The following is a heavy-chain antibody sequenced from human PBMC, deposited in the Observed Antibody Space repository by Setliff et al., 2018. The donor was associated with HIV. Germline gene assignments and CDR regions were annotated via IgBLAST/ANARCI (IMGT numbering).Heavy chain of an antibody. D-gene: IGHD3-10*01. Sequence: PSETLSLTCAVSGYSITSGYYWGWIRQPPGKGLEWIGNMYDGGTPHYNPSLKSRVTVSLDTSRDQFSLRPTSVTAADTAVYFCARDRLLWGSGSYYYYYYGMDVWGQGTTVTVSS. CDR1: GYSITSGYY. J-gene: IGHJ6*02. V-gene: IGHV4-38-2*02. CDR2: MYDGGTP. CDR3: ARDRLLWGSGSYYYYYYGMDV.